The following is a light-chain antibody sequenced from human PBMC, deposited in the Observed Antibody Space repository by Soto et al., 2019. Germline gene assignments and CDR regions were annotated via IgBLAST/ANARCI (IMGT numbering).Light chain of an antibody. CDR1: QSIASN. CDR2: GAS. V-gene: IGKV3-15*01. J-gene: IGKJ2*03. CDR3: QQYHNWPPQYS. Sequence: EIVMMQSPDTLSVSPGEGATLSCRASQSIASNLAWYQQKPGQAPRLLIHGASNRATGVPARFSGSGSGTEFTLTISSLQSEDFAVYFCQQYHNWPPQYSFGQGTKLQIK.